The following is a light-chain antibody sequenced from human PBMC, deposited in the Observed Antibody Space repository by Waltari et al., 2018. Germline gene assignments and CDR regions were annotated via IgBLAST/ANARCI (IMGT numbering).Light chain of an antibody. CDR2: KAS. J-gene: IGKJ2*01. CDR3: QQYSSELYT. CDR1: QSISDW. Sequence: DIQMTQSPSTLSASVGDRVTITCRASQSISDWLAWYQQKPGKAPKLLIRKASTLKSGVPSRFSGSGSGTEFTLTVTSLQPDDVATYFCQQYSSELYTFGQGTKLEI. V-gene: IGKV1-5*03.